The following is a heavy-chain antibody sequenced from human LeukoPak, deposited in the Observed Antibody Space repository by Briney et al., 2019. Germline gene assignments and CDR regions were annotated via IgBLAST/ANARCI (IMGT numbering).Heavy chain of an antibody. J-gene: IGHJ1*01. D-gene: IGHD7-27*01. CDR2: INPSGSST. CDR3: ARDHDLTGTYEYLKY. Sequence: GASVKVSCKASGYSFTSHYMHWVRQAPGQGLEWLGLINPSGSSTLYAQKFQGRVTMTRDMSTTTDYMELSSLRSEDTAVYYCARDHDLTGTYEYLKYWGQGTLVSVSS. CDR1: GYSFTSHY. V-gene: IGHV1-46*01.